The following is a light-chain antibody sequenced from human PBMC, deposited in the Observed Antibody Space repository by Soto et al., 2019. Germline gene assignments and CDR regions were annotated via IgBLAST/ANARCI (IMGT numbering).Light chain of an antibody. Sequence: DIQMTQSPSSLSASVGDRVTITCRASQSIVTYLNWYLQKPGKAPKLLIYAASNLQSGVPSRFSGSGSGTDFTLPISSLQPEDFATYFCQQSYSTPPWTLGQGTKVDIK. J-gene: IGKJ1*01. CDR3: QQSYSTPPWT. V-gene: IGKV1-39*01. CDR2: AAS. CDR1: QSIVTY.